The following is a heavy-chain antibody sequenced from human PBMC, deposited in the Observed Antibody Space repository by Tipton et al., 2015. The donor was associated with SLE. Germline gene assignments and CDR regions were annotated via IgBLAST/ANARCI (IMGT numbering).Heavy chain of an antibody. Sequence: GSLRLSCLASGFTFRSYWMTWVRQAPGKGLEWVGNIDQDGSDKTYVDSVRGRFTISRDNAKSSPFLQMNSLRAEDTAVYYCTIEYSSSDAFDFWGQGTLVTVSS. D-gene: IGHD6-6*01. CDR1: GFTFRSYW. CDR3: TIEYSSSDAFDF. J-gene: IGHJ4*02. CDR2: IDQDGSDK. V-gene: IGHV3-7*01.